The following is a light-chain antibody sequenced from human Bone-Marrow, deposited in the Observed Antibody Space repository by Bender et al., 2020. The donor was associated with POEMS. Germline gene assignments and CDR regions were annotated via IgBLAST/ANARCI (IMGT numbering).Light chain of an antibody. J-gene: IGLJ3*02. CDR3: SSYAGSYTWV. V-gene: IGLV2-11*01. CDR1: TSDVGCYKY. Sequence: QSALTQPRSVSGSPGQSVTISCTGTTSDVGCYKYVSWHQQLPGQAPKVMISEVTKRPSGVPDRFSGSKSGNTASLTISGLQADDEADYYCSSYAGSYTWVFGGGTKLTVL. CDR2: EVT.